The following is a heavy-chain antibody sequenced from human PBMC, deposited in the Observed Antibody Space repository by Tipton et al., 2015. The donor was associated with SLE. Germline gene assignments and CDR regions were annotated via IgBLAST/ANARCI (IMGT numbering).Heavy chain of an antibody. V-gene: IGHV3-53*05. Sequence: GSLRLSCAVSGRSFSSYFWSWVRQAPGKGLEWVSVIYSGGSTYYADSVKGRFTISRDNSKNTLYLQMNSLRAEDTAVYYCAKDPWGSPYYFDYWGQGTLVTVSS. J-gene: IGHJ4*02. CDR1: GRSFSSYF. D-gene: IGHD7-27*01. CDR3: AKDPWGSPYYFDY. CDR2: IYSGGST.